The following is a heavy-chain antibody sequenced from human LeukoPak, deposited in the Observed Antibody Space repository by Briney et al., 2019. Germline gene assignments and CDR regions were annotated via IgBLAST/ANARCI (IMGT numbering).Heavy chain of an antibody. D-gene: IGHD5-18*01. Sequence: ASVKVSCKASGGTFSSYGINWVRQAPGQGLEWMGGSIPIFGTAKYAQKFQGRVTITADESTSTAYMEVSSLRSEDTAVYYCARGYRGYTYVYMDVWGKGTTVTISS. CDR2: SIPIFGTA. J-gene: IGHJ6*03. V-gene: IGHV1-69*13. CDR3: ARGYRGYTYVYMDV. CDR1: GGTFSSYG.